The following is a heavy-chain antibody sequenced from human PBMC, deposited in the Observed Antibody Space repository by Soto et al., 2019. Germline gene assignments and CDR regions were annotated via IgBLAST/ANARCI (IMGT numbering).Heavy chain of an antibody. CDR3: TTGIAAAGSLGYYYYGMDV. D-gene: IGHD6-13*01. CDR1: GFTFSNAW. Sequence: GSLRLSCAASGFTFSNAWMNWVRQAPGKGLEWVGRIKSKTEGGTTDYAAPVKGRFTISRDDSKNTLYLQMNSLKTEDTAVYYCTTGIAAAGSLGYYYYGMDVWGQGTTVTVSS. CDR2: IKSKTEGGTT. V-gene: IGHV3-15*07. J-gene: IGHJ6*02.